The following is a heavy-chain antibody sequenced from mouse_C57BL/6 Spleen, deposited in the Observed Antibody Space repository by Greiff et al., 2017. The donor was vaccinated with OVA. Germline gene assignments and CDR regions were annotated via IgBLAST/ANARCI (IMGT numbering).Heavy chain of an antibody. J-gene: IGHJ2*01. V-gene: IGHV1-80*01. CDR2: IYPGDGDT. Sequence: VQGVESGAELVKPGASVKISCKASGYAFSSYWMNWVKQRPGKGLEWIGQIYPGDGDTNYNGKFKGKATLTADKSSSTAYMQLSSLTSEDSAVYFCARSGDGYYLDYWGQGTTLTVSS. CDR1: GYAFSSYW. CDR3: ARSGDGYYLDY. D-gene: IGHD2-3*01.